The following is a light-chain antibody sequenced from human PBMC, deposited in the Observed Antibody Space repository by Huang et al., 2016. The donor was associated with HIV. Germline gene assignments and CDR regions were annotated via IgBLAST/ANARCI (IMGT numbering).Light chain of an antibody. CDR1: QSISSY. V-gene: IGKV1-39*01. J-gene: IGKJ5*01. CDR2: AAS. Sequence: DIQMTQSPSSLSASVGDRVTITCRASQSISSYLNWYQQKPGKAPKGLIYAASSLQSWVPSRFSGGGSGTDFTLTSSSLQPEDFATYYCQQIYTTPHTFGQGTRLEIK. CDR3: QQIYTTPHT.